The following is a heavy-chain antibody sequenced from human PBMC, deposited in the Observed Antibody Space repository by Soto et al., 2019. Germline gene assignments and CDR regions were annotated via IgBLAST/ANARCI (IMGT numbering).Heavy chain of an antibody. D-gene: IGHD2-2*01. CDR2: IIPIFGTA. CDR1: GGTFSSYA. Sequence: SVKVSCKASGGTFSSYAISWVRQAPGQGLEWMGGIIPIFGTANYAQKFQGRVTITADKSTSTAYMELSSLRSEDTAVYYCARSRGLYCSSTSCPATDWFDPCGQGTLVTVSS. V-gene: IGHV1-69*06. CDR3: ARSRGLYCSSTSCPATDWFDP. J-gene: IGHJ5*02.